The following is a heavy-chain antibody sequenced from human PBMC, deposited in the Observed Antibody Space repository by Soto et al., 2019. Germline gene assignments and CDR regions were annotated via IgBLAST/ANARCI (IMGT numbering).Heavy chain of an antibody. CDR2: IHYSGST. D-gene: IGHD2-15*01. Sequence: QVQLQESGPGLVKPSQTLSLTCTVSGGSISSGDYYWSWIRQPPGKGLEWIGYIHYSGSTYYNPSLRSRVSIAVATSKNQFSLRQSAVTAADTAVYYWARERGGYCSGGSCYPGYFDYWGQGTLVTVSS. J-gene: IGHJ4*02. CDR1: GGSISSGDYY. V-gene: IGHV4-30-4*01. CDR3: ARERGGYCSGGSCYPGYFDY.